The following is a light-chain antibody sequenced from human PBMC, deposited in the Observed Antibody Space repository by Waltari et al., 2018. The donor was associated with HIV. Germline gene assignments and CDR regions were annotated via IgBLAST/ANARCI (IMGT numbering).Light chain of an antibody. V-gene: IGLV3-25*03. CDR3: QSADATGSSVL. J-gene: IGLJ2*01. Sequence: SDELTQPPSVSVSPGQTATITCSGDALPKQYTHWYQQKSGQAPVLLIHKDTERPPGIPERFSGSSSGTIVTLTISGVQAEDEADYYCQSADATGSSVLFGGGTKLTVL. CDR2: KDT. CDR1: ALPKQY.